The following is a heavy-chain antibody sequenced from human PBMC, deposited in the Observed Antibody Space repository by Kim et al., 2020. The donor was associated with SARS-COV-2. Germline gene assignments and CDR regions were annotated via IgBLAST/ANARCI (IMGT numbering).Heavy chain of an antibody. J-gene: IGHJ5*02. V-gene: IGHV4-30-2*01. CDR1: GGSISSGDYS. Sequence: SETLSLTCAVSGGSISSGDYSWSWIRQPPGKGLEWIGYIYHSGNTFYNPSLKSRVTISVDSSTNLFSLKLSSVTAADTAVYYCARRGGSGWIDPWGQGT. D-gene: IGHD3-10*01. CDR3: ARRGGSGWIDP. CDR2: IYHSGNT.